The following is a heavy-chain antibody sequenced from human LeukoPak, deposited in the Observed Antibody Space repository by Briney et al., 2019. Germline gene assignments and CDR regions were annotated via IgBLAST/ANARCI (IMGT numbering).Heavy chain of an antibody. V-gene: IGHV3-30*18. CDR1: GFTFSSYG. J-gene: IGHJ4*02. D-gene: IGHD5-18*01. CDR2: ISYDGSNK. Sequence: GRSLRLSCAASGFTFSSYGMHWVRQAPGQGLEWVAVISYDGSNKYYADSVKGRFTIPRDNSKNTLYLQMNSLRAEDTAVYYCAKGGYSYGIHFDYWGQGTLVTVSS. CDR3: AKGGYSYGIHFDY.